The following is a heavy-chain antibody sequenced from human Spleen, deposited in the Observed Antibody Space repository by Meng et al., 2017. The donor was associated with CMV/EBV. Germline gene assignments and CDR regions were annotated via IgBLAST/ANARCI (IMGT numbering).Heavy chain of an antibody. V-gene: IGHV1-2*02. CDR2: INPNSGGT. CDR1: GYTFTGYY. Sequence: QLQLEHCGGRMNKPGASVKVSCKAFGYTFTGYYMHWVRQAPGQGLEWMGWINPNSGGTNYAQKFQGRVTMTRDTSISTAYMELSRLRSDDTAVYYCARVLQGDSGTIDYWGQGTLVTVSS. J-gene: IGHJ4*02. CDR3: ARVLQGDSGTIDY. D-gene: IGHD2-2*01.